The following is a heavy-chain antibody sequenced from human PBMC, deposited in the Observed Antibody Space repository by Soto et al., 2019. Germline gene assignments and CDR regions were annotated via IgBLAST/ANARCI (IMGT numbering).Heavy chain of an antibody. V-gene: IGHV3-30*18. Sequence: RGALRLTCASSVFTFSGYVMDWVGQAPGKGLEWVAVISYDGNNKYYADSVKGRFTISRDNSKNTLYLQMNSLRAEDTAVYYCAKGGRGTYYYYYGVGVWGQGTTVTVSS. CDR3: AKGGRGTYYYYYGVGV. J-gene: IGHJ6*01. D-gene: IGHD1-1*01. CDR1: VFTFSGYV. CDR2: ISYDGNNK.